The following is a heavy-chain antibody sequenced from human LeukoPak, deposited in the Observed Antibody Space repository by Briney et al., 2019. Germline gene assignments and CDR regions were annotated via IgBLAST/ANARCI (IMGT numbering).Heavy chain of an antibody. CDR3: ARDFSDADGSWWLDP. CDR2: INPSGLWS. Sequence: ASVKVSCKASGYTFTTHYMHWVRQAPGQGLEWMGVINPSGLWSSSAQKFQGRVTMTRDTSTSTDYLELRSLRSDDTAIYYCARDFSDADGSWWLDPWGQGTLVIVSS. CDR1: GYTFTTHY. D-gene: IGHD3-16*01. V-gene: IGHV1-46*01. J-gene: IGHJ5*02.